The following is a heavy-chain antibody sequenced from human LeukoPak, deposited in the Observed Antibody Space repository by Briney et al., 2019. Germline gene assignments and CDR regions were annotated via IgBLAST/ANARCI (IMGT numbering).Heavy chain of an antibody. J-gene: IGHJ4*02. CDR1: GGSITSYY. D-gene: IGHD2-2*01. V-gene: IGHV4-59*12. CDR3: ARVLYCSSTSCPFIFDY. CDR2: IYHSGST. Sequence: SETLSLTCSVSGGSITSYYWSWIRQPPGKGLEWIGYIYHSGSTYYNPSLKSRVTISVDRSKNQFSLKLSSVTAADTAVYYCARVLYCSSTSCPFIFDYWGQGTLVTVSS.